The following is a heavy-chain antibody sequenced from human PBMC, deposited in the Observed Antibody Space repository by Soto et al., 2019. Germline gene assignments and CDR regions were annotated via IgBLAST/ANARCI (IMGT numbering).Heavy chain of an antibody. CDR3: AREDDFWSGYQDY. CDR2: IYSGGST. J-gene: IGHJ4*02. Sequence: GGSLRLSCAASGFTVSSNYMSWVRQAPGKGLEWVSVIYSGGSTYYADSVKGRFTISRDNSKNTLYLQMNSLRAEDTAVYYCAREDDFWSGYQDYWGQGTLVTVSS. CDR1: GFTVSSNY. V-gene: IGHV3-66*01. D-gene: IGHD3-3*01.